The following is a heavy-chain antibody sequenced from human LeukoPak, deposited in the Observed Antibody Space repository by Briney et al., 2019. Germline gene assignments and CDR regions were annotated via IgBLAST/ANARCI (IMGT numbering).Heavy chain of an antibody. CDR1: GFSFSTYW. J-gene: IGHJ4*02. V-gene: IGHV3-74*01. D-gene: IGHD3/OR15-3a*01. Sequence: GGSLRLSCAASGFSFSTYWMHWVRQVPGKGPEWVSHITPDGSSTNYADSVKGRSTISRDNSKNTLYLQMNSLRAEDTAVYYCAKDGGGLFVYWGQGTLVTVSS. CDR2: ITPDGSST. CDR3: AKDGGGLFVY.